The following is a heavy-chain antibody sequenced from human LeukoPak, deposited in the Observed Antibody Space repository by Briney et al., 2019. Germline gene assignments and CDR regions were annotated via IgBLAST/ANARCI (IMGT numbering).Heavy chain of an antibody. J-gene: IGHJ5*02. Sequence: ASVKVSCKAAGYTFTGYYMFWVRQAPGQGLEWMGRINPNSGGTNYAQEFQGRVTMTRDTSISTAYMELSRLRSDDTAVYYCARGYCSGGSRYSVENWFDPWGQGTLVTVSS. CDR1: GYTFTGYY. CDR2: INPNSGGT. V-gene: IGHV1-2*06. D-gene: IGHD2-15*01. CDR3: ARGYCSGGSRYSVENWFDP.